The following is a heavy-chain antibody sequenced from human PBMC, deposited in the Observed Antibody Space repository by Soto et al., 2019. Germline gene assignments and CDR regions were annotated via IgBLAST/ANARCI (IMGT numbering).Heavy chain of an antibody. V-gene: IGHV3-30-3*01. CDR2: ISYDGSNK. Sequence: GGSLRLSCAASGFTFSSYAMHWVRQAPGKGLEWVAVISYDGSNKYYADSVKGRFTISRDNSKNTLYLQMNSLRAEDTAVYYCERDISKNRIWSGWVYGMDVWGQGTTVTVSS. D-gene: IGHD3-3*01. CDR3: ERDISKNRIWSGWVYGMDV. J-gene: IGHJ6*02. CDR1: GFTFSSYA.